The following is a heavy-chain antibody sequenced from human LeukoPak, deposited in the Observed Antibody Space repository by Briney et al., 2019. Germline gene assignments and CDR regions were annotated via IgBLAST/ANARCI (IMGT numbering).Heavy chain of an antibody. CDR2: IYYSGST. V-gene: IGHV4-59*12. D-gene: IGHD3-10*01. CDR1: GGSISSYY. CDR3: ARDKYYGSGNYGKYNWFDP. Sequence: SETLSLTCTVSGGSISSYYWSWIRQPPGKGLEWIGYIYYSGSTNYNPSLKSRVTISVDTSKNQFSLKLSSVTAADTAVYYCARDKYYGSGNYGKYNWFDPWGQGALVTVSS. J-gene: IGHJ5*02.